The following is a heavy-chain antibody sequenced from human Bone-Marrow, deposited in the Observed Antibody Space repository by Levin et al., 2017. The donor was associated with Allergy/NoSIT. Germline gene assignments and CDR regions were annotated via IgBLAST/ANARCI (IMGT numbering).Heavy chain of an antibody. CDR1: GASVSSNSAM. CDR3: ARGGRYVDS. J-gene: IGHJ4*02. CDR2: TYYRSKWYI. V-gene: IGHV6-1*01. Sequence: SETLSLTCAISGASVSSNSAMWNWFRQSPSRGLEWLGRTYYRSKWYIDYAESVNSRISVNADTSKNHFSLEVRSVTPQDTAVYYCARGGRYVDSWGQGTLVTVSS. D-gene: IGHD1-26*01.